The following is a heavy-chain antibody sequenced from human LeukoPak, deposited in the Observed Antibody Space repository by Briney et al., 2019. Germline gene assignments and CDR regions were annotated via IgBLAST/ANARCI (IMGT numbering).Heavy chain of an antibody. J-gene: IGHJ4*02. CDR2: ISSSGSTI. CDR3: ARSTYGDYSPYFDY. CDR1: GFTFSSYE. V-gene: IGHV3-48*03. Sequence: GGSLRLSCAASGFTFSSYEMNWVRQAPGKGLEWVSYISSSGSTIYYADSVKGRFTISRDNAKNSLYLQVNSLRAEDTAVYYCARSTYGDYSPYFDYWGQGTLVTVSS. D-gene: IGHD4-17*01.